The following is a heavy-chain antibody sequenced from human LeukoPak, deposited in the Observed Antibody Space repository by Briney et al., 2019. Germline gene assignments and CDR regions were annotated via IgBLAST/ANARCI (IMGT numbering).Heavy chain of an antibody. CDR1: GGTFSSYA. Sequence: SVKVSCKASGGTFSSYAISWVRQAPGQGLEWMGRIIPILGIANYAQKSQGRVTITADKSTSTAYMELSSLRSEDTAVYYCARDGPTGLLPNDWGQGTLVTVSS. J-gene: IGHJ4*02. V-gene: IGHV1-69*04. CDR3: ARDGPTGLLPND. CDR2: IIPILGIA. D-gene: IGHD1-1*01.